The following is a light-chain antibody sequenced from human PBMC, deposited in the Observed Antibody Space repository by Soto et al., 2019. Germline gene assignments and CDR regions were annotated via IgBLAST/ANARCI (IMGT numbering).Light chain of an antibody. Sequence: EIVLTQSPGTLSLSPGERATLSCRASQSVSSTYLAWYQQNPGQAPRLLIYGASSRATGIPDRCSGSGSGTDFTLTISRLEPEDFAVYFWQQYGSSSYTFGQGTKLEIK. V-gene: IGKV3-20*01. CDR3: QQYGSSSYT. CDR1: QSVSSTY. CDR2: GAS. J-gene: IGKJ2*01.